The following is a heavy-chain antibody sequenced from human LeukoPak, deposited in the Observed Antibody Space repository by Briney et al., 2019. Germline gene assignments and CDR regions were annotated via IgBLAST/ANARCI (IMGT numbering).Heavy chain of an antibody. CDR1: GFRFSSYA. V-gene: IGHV3-30*04. D-gene: IGHD1-20*01. CDR3: VKEHDVILITNNWFDP. CDR2: ISDNGRRK. J-gene: IGHJ5*02. Sequence: GGSLRLSCVASGFRFSSYAIHWVRQAPGKGLEWVALISDNGRRKEYADSVKGRFTIDRDNSRNTVYLQMNSLRPDDTAIYYCVKEHDVILITNNWFDPWGQGTLVTVSS.